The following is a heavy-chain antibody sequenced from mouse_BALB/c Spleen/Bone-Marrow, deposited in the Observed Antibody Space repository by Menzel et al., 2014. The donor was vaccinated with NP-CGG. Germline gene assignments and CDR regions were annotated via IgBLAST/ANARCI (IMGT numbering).Heavy chain of an antibody. V-gene: IGHV1-82*01. D-gene: IGHD1-1*01. CDR2: IYPGDGDT. CDR1: GYAFSSSW. J-gene: IGHJ2*01. CDR3: ARTYYPYYDY. Sequence: VQLQQSGPELVKPGASVKISCKASGYAFSSSWMNWVKQRPGQGLEWIGRIYPGDGDTNYNGKFKGKATLTADKSSSTAYMQLSSLSSVDSAVYFWARTYYPYYDYWGQGTTLKVSS.